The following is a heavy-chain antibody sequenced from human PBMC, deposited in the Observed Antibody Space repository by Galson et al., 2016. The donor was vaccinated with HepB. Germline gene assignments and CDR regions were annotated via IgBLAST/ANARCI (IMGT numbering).Heavy chain of an antibody. CDR1: GGSISTSGYY. D-gene: IGHD6-19*01. CDR2: IYYSGST. CDR3: ARWAGYSDY. V-gene: IGHV4-31*03. Sequence: TLSLTCTVSGGSISTSGYYWTWIRQHPGKGLEWIGYIYYSGSTYYNPSLKSRVIISVATSKNQFSLKLTSVTAADTAVYYCARWAGYSDYWGQGTLVTVSS. J-gene: IGHJ4*02.